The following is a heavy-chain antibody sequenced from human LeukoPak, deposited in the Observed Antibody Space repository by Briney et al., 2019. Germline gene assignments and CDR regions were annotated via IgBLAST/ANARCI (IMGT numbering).Heavy chain of an antibody. CDR3: ARAPGSVSP. CDR2: INPNSGGT. Sequence: ASVKVSCKASGYTFTGYYIHWVRRAPGQGLEWMGWINPNSGGTNYAQKFQGRVTMTRDTSISTAYMELNWLTSDDTAVYYCARAPGSVSPWGQGTLVTVSS. D-gene: IGHD1-26*01. J-gene: IGHJ5*02. CDR1: GYTFTGYY. V-gene: IGHV1-2*02.